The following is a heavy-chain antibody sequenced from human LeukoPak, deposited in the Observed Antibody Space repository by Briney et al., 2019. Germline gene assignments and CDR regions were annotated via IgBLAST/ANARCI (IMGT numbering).Heavy chain of an antibody. J-gene: IGHJ5*02. CDR1: GGSFSGYY. V-gene: IGHV4-4*07. Sequence: SETLSLTCAVYGGSFSGYYWSWIRQPAGKGLEWIGRIYTSGSTNYNPSLKSRVTVSVDTSKSLFFLKLSSVTAADTAVYYCARDYYDSSGYSAEWFDPWGQGTLVTVSS. CDR3: ARDYYDSSGYSAEWFDP. CDR2: IYTSGST. D-gene: IGHD3-22*01.